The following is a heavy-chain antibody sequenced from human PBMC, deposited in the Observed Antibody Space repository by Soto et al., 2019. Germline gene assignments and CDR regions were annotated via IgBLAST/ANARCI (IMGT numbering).Heavy chain of an antibody. Sequence: ASVKVSCKASGGTFSSYAISWVRQAPGQGLEWMGGIIPIFGTANYAQKFQGRVTITADESTSTAYMELSSLRSEDTAVYYCAREGGFFFSTSCYPAPPYYYYGRDVWAKGTTVTVSS. J-gene: IGHJ6*04. CDR2: IIPIFGTA. CDR3: AREGGFFFSTSCYPAPPYYYYGRDV. D-gene: IGHD2-2*01. V-gene: IGHV1-69*13. CDR1: GGTFSSYA.